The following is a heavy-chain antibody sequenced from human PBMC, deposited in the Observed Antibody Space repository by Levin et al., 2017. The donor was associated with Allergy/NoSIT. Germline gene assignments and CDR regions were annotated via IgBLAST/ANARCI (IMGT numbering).Heavy chain of an antibody. CDR3: ARVHSSSSFFDY. D-gene: IGHD6-6*01. Sequence: SCTVSGGSISSGGYYWSWIRQHPGKGLEWIGYIYYSGITYYNPSLKSRVTISVDTSKNYFSLKLSSVTAADTAVYYCARVHSSSSFFDYWGQGTLVTVSS. J-gene: IGHJ4*02. CDR1: GGSISSGGYY. V-gene: IGHV4-31*03. CDR2: IYYSGIT.